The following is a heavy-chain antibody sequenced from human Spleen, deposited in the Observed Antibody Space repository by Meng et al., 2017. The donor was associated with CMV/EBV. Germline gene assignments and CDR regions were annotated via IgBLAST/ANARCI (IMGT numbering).Heavy chain of an antibody. V-gene: IGHV4-61*01. CDR2: IYYTGST. CDR1: GGPVSSSNYY. CDR3: ARGRDFGVVTPGY. D-gene: IGHD3-3*01. Sequence: ESLKISCTVSGGPVSSSNYYWSWIRQPPGKGLEWIGYIYYTGSTNYNPSLKSRVTISVDTSKNQFSLKLSSVTAADTAVYYCARGRDFGVVTPGYWGQGILVTVSS. J-gene: IGHJ4*02.